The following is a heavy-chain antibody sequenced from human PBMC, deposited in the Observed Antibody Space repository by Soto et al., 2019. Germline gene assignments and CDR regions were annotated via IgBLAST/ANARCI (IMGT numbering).Heavy chain of an antibody. CDR2: ISGSGGST. CDR3: AKDPPRNTAMVPRKKEPRDYFDY. J-gene: IGHJ4*02. V-gene: IGHV3-23*01. D-gene: IGHD5-18*01. CDR1: GFTFSSYA. Sequence: PGGSLRLSCAASGFTFSSYAMSWVRQAPGKGLEWVSAISGSGGSTYYADSVKGRFTISRDNSKNTLYLQMNSLRAEDTAVYYCAKDPPRNTAMVPRKKEPRDYFDYWGQGTLVTVSS.